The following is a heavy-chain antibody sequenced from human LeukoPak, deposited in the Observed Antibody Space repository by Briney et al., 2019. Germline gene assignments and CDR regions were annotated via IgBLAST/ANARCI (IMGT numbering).Heavy chain of an antibody. CDR3: ARGSLRFDP. J-gene: IGHJ5*02. CDR2: INTNTGNP. V-gene: IGHV7-4-1*02. CDR1: GYTFTGYY. Sequence: ASVKVSCKASGYTFTGYYVHWVRQAPGQGLEWMGWINTNTGNPTYAQGFTGRFVFSLDTSVSTAYLQISSLKAEDTAVYYCARGSLRFDPWGQGTLVTVSS.